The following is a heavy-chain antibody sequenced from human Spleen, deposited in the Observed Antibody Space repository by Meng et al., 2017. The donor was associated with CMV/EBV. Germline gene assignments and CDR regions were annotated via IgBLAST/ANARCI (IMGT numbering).Heavy chain of an antibody. Sequence: GESLKISCAASGFTFSRYAMHWVRQAPGKGLEWVAFIRYDGSNEYFADSVMGRFTISRDNSKSTLFLQMNSLRPEDTAVYYCAKEGEHLYYYYYAMDVWGQGTTVTVSS. CDR1: GFTFSRYA. CDR2: IRYDGSNE. CDR3: AKEGEHLYYYYYAMDV. V-gene: IGHV3-30*02. D-gene: IGHD1-26*01. J-gene: IGHJ6*02.